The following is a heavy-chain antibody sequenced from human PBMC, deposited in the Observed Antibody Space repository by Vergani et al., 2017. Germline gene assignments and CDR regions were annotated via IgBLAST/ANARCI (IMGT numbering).Heavy chain of an antibody. CDR2: ISYDGSNK. CDR3: ARSSYCSGGSCYRYYFDY. J-gene: IGHJ4*02. Sequence: QVQLVESGGGVVQPGRSLRLSCAASGFTFSSYALPWVRQAPGKGLEWVAVISYDGSNKYYADSVKGRFTISKDNSKNTLYLKMNSLRAEDTAVYYCARSSYCSGGSCYRYYFDYWGQGTLVTVSS. CDR1: GFTFSSYA. D-gene: IGHD2-15*01. V-gene: IGHV3-30*01.